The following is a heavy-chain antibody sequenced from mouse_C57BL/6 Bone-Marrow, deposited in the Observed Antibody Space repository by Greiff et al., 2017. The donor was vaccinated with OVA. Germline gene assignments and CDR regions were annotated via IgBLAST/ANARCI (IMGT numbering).Heavy chain of an antibody. V-gene: IGHV1-50*01. CDR2: IDPSDSYT. J-gene: IGHJ2*01. CDR1: GYTFTSYW. CDR3: ARWGDY. Sequence: QVQLQQPGAELVKPGASVKLSCKASGYTFTSYWMPWVKQRPGQGLEWIGEIDPSDSYTNYNQKFKGKATLTVDTSSSTAYMQLSSLTSEDSAVYYCARWGDYWGQGTTLTVSS.